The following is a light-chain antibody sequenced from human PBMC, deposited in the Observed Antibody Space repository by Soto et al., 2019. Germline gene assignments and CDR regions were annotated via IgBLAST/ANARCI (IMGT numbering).Light chain of an antibody. J-gene: IGKJ3*01. Sequence: EIVLTQSPGTLSLSPGERATLSCGASQSINSRYLAWYQQKPGQAPRLLIYGASSRATGIPDRFSGSGSGTYFTLTISRLEPEDFAVYYCQQFGSSPGFTFGPGTKVDIK. CDR1: QSINSRY. CDR2: GAS. CDR3: QQFGSSPGFT. V-gene: IGKV3-20*01.